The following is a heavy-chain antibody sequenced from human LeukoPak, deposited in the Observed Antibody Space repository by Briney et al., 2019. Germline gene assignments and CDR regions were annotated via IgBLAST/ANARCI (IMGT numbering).Heavy chain of an antibody. V-gene: IGHV3-30*18. CDR3: AKTYGGDDLPRDAFDI. J-gene: IGHJ3*02. CDR2: ISYDGSNK. CDR1: GSTFRSYG. D-gene: IGHD5-12*01. Sequence: GRSLRLSCAASGSTFRSYGMHWVRQAPGKGLEWVAVISYDGSNKYYADSVKGRFSISRDNSKNTLYLQMNSLRAEDTAVYYCAKTYGGDDLPRDAFDIWGQGTMVTVSS.